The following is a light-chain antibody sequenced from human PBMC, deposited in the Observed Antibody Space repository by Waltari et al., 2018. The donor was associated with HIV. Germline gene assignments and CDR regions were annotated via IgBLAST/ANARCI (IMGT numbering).Light chain of an antibody. CDR3: QQYYTTPLT. J-gene: IGKJ4*01. V-gene: IGKV4-1*01. Sequence: DIVMTQSTDSLVVSLGERATINCKSRRSVLSISNDRNYLAWYQQKSGQPPRLLISWASSRESGVPARFSGSGSRTDFTLTINSLQAEDVAVYYCQQYYTTPLTFGGGTKVEIK. CDR1: RSVLSISNDRNY. CDR2: WAS.